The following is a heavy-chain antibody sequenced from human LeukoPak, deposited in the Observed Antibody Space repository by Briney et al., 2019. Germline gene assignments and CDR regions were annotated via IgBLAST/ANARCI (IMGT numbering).Heavy chain of an antibody. CDR1: GFTFTTYS. CDR2: ISSGSSAI. J-gene: IGHJ4*02. CDR3: AKDLGAPVNDYGDCMIGY. V-gene: IGHV3-21*01. D-gene: IGHD4-17*01. Sequence: KPGGSLRLSCAASGFTFTTYSMTWVRQAPGKGLEWVSIISSGSSAIFSADALKGRFTISRDDAKNLLYLDMNSLRAEDTAVYYCAKDLGAPVNDYGDCMIGYWGQGTLVTVSS.